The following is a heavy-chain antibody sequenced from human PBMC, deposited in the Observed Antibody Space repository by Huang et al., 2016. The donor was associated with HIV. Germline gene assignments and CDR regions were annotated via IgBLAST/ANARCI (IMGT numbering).Heavy chain of an antibody. CDR1: GYTFSTYG. CDR2: ISTYTNNI. V-gene: IGHV1-18*04. CDR3: ARVDLSEWVAASRQGSNNYYFDH. Sequence: VQLVQSRRAVKKSGASVKVSCKVSGYTFSTYGLTWVRQAPGRGLEWLGWISTYTNNINYSQKFRDSGKLTTDTSTNTAYMELGNLRFDDTAVYYCARVDLSEWVAASRQGSNNYYFDHWGQGTLVSVSS. J-gene: IGHJ4*02. D-gene: IGHD6-19*01.